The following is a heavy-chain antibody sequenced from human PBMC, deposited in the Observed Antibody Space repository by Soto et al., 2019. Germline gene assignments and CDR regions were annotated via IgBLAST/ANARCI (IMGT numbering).Heavy chain of an antibody. CDR2: IWSDGSNK. CDR1: GFTFSTYG. J-gene: IGHJ4*02. V-gene: IGHV3-33*01. D-gene: IGHD6-19*01. CDR3: ARETGYNRVWYLGY. Sequence: QVQLVESGGGVVQPGRSLRLSCAASGFTFSTYGMHWVRQAPGKGLEWVAVIWSDGSNKYYADSVKGRFTISRDNSKNPRYRQMNSRRAEDTAVYYCARETGYNRVWYLGYWGQGTLVTVSS.